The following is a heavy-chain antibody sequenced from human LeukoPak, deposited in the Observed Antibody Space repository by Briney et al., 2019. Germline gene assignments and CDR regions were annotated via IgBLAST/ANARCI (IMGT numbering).Heavy chain of an antibody. Sequence: GASVEVSCKASGGTFSSYAISWVRQAPGQGLEWMGGIIPIFGTANYAQKFQGRVTITADESTSTAYMELSSLRSEDTAVYYCARAISGLRYFDWFYYYMDVWGKGTTVTVSS. CDR1: GGTFSSYA. V-gene: IGHV1-69*01. CDR3: ARAISGLRYFDWFYYYMDV. D-gene: IGHD3-9*01. CDR2: IIPIFGTA. J-gene: IGHJ6*03.